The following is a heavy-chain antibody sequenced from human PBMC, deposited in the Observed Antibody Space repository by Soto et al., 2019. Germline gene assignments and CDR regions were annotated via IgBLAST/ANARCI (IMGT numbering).Heavy chain of an antibody. J-gene: IGHJ2*01. Sequence: QVQLQQWGAGLLKPSETLSLTCAVYGGSFSAYYWSWIRQPPGKGLEWIGEINHSGSTNYNPSLKIRVTISVDTSKNQFSLKLSSVTAADTAVYYCASGSAVNWYFDLWGRGTLVTVSS. CDR1: GGSFSAYY. V-gene: IGHV4-34*01. D-gene: IGHD3-10*01. CDR3: ASGSAVNWYFDL. CDR2: INHSGST.